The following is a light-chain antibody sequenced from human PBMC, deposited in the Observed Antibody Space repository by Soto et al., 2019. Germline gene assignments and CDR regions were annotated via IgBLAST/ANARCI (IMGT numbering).Light chain of an antibody. CDR3: TSYADNNNHV. V-gene: IGLV2-8*01. CDR2: EDT. Sequence: QSALTQPPSASGSPGQSVTISCTGTSSDVGSYNYVSWYQQYPGKAPKLMIYEDTKRPSGVPDRFSGSKSGNTASLTVSGLQAEDEADYYCTSYADNNNHVFGGGTKVTVL. J-gene: IGLJ1*01. CDR1: SSDVGSYNY.